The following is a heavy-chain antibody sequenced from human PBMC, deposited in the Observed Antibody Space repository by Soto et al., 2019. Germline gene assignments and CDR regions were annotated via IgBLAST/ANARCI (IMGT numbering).Heavy chain of an antibody. CDR2: INTAGSTK. CDR1: GFTFSNFE. V-gene: IGHV3-48*03. D-gene: IGHD6-13*01. CDR3: ARGTYSSKTDFDY. J-gene: IGHJ4*02. Sequence: GGSLRLSCAASGFTFSNFEMHWVRQAPGKGLEWVSYINTAGSTKYYAESVKGRFTISRDNAQNSLYLQMTSLRAEDTAVYYCARGTYSSKTDFDYWGQGTLVTVSS.